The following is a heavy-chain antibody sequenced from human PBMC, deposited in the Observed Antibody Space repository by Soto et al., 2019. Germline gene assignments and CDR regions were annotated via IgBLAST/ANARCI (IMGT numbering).Heavy chain of an antibody. CDR1: GFTFNNYA. J-gene: IGHJ4*02. V-gene: IGHV3-23*01. CDR2: IGGSGDWT. D-gene: IGHD3-22*01. CDR3: VKGGGTYWSDTSAYSPFDY. Sequence: GGSLRLSCAASGFTFNNYAMSWVRQAPGKGLDWVSAIGGSGDWTYYADSVKGRFTISRDNSKNTLSLQMISLRAEDTAVYYCVKGGGTYWSDTSAYSPFDYWAQGTLVTVSS.